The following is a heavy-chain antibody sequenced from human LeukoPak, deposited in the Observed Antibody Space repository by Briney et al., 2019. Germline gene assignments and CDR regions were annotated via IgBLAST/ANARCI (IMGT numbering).Heavy chain of an antibody. CDR3: AREEMATSHWFDP. V-gene: IGHV1-69*04. Sequence: ASVTVSCKAAGGTFSSYAIGWVRQAPGEGLEWMGRIIPILGIANYAQKFQGRVAITADKSTSTAYMELSSLRSEDTAVYYCAREEMATSHWFDPGGQGTLVTVS. CDR2: IIPILGIA. D-gene: IGHD5-24*01. J-gene: IGHJ5*02. CDR1: GGTFSSYA.